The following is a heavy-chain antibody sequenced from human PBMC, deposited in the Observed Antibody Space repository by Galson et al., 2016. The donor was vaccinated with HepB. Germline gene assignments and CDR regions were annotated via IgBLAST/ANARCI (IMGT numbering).Heavy chain of an antibody. Sequence: SLRLSCAASGFLFSSFGMHWVRQAPGKGLEWLSLIAYDGSNKYYADSVKGRFTISRDNSKNTLYLQMNSVRADDTAVYYCAKAKLTGDYYSYGMDVWGKGTAVTVSS. CDR2: IAYDGSNK. CDR1: GFLFSSFG. V-gene: IGHV3-30*18. J-gene: IGHJ6*04. D-gene: IGHD7-27*01. CDR3: AKAKLTGDYYSYGMDV.